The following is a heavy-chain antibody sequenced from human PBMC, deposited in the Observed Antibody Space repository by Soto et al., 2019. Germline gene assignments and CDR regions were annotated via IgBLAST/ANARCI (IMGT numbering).Heavy chain of an antibody. V-gene: IGHV3-9*01. Sequence: PGGSLRLSCAASGFTFDDYAMHWVRQAPGKGLEWVSGISWNSGSIGYADSVKGRFTISRDNAKNSLYLQMNSLRAEDTALYYCAKGPDYYYYYGMDVWGQGTTVTVSS. CDR3: AKGPDYYYYYGMDV. CDR1: GFTFDDYA. CDR2: ISWNSGSI. J-gene: IGHJ6*02.